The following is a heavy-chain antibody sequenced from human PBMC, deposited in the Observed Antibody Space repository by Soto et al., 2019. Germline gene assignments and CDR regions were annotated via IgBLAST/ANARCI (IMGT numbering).Heavy chain of an antibody. D-gene: IGHD3-3*01. CDR1: GFSLSTSGAA. Sequence: XTLKESGPPLVXPXQTLTLTCTFSGFSLSTSGAAVGWXXXXXXKALEWLALVYWDDDKRYSPSIKNRVTITXXXXXXXXXXXXXXXXXXXXXXXYCAHRQLVTFFGLVTQTDVWFDSWGQGTLVTVPS. CDR3: AHRQLVTFFGLVTQTDVWFDS. J-gene: IGHJ5*01. V-gene: IGHV2-5*02. CDR2: VYWDDDK.